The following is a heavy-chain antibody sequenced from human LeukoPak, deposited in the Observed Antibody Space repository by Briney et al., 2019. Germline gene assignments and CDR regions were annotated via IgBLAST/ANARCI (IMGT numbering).Heavy chain of an antibody. V-gene: IGHV3-53*01. Sequence: PGGSLRLSCAASGFTVSSNYMSWVRQAPGKGLEWVSVIYSGGSTYYADSVKGRFTISRDNSKNTLYLQMNSLRAEDTAVYYCAKDQGTPKTYYFDYWGQGTLVTVSS. CDR1: GFTVSSNY. CDR2: IYSGGST. J-gene: IGHJ4*02. CDR3: AKDQGTPKTYYFDY. D-gene: IGHD2-15*01.